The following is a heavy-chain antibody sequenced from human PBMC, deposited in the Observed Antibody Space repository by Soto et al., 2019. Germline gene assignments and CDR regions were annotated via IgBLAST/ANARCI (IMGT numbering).Heavy chain of an antibody. J-gene: IGHJ4*02. CDR2: IFYNGIT. D-gene: IGHD1-1*01. V-gene: IGHV4-39*02. Sequence: LSLTCTVSGGSISSISHSWGWIRQSPGQGLEWIGNIFYNGITYYNPSLKSRVTISADTSKNHFSLKLRSVTVADTAVYSCARLATGTQYYFDFWGQGSLVTVSS. CDR1: GGSISSISHS. CDR3: ARLATGTQYYFDF.